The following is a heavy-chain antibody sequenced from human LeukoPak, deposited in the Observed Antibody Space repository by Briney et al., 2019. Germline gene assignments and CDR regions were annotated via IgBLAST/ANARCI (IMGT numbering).Heavy chain of an antibody. CDR1: GVSISSYY. CDR3: ARRARYFDCFDF. Sequence: SETLSLTCTVSGVSISSYYWSWSREPPGKGLEWIGYMSYSGSTNYNPSLKSRVTISVDTSKNQFSLKLSSMTAAATAVYYCARRARYFDCFDFWGQGALVTVSS. CDR2: MSYSGST. J-gene: IGHJ4*02. V-gene: IGHV4-59*01. D-gene: IGHD3-9*01.